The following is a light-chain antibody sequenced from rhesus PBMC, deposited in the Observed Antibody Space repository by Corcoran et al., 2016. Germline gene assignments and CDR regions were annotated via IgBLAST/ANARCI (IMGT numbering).Light chain of an antibody. V-gene: IGKV1-74*01. CDR2: KAS. CDR3: QHGYGTPLT. Sequence: DIQMTQSPSSLSASVGDRVTITCRASENVNNYLNWYPQKPGKAPKLLIYKASTLQSGVPSRFSGSGSGTDYTFTISSLQPEDVATYYCQHGYGTPLTFGGGTKVELK. CDR1: ENVNNY. J-gene: IGKJ4*01.